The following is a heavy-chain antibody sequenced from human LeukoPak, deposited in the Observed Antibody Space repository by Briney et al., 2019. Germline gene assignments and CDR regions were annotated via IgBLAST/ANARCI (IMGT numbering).Heavy chain of an antibody. D-gene: IGHD2-15*01. Sequence: GESLKISCKGSGYIFTNYWIAWVRQMPGKGLEWMGIIYPGDSDTRYSPSFQGQVLISVDKSISTAYLQWGNLKATDTALYYCARLPCTGGSCSKTFDYWGQGTLVTVYS. CDR3: ARLPCTGGSCSKTFDY. CDR1: GYIFTNYW. CDR2: IYPGDSDT. J-gene: IGHJ4*02. V-gene: IGHV5-51*01.